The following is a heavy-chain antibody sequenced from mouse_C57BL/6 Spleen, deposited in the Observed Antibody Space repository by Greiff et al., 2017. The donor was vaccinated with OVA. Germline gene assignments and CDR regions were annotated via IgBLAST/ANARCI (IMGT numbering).Heavy chain of an antibody. Sequence: EVQLQQSGPELVKPGASVKISCKASGYTFTDYYMNWVKQSHGKSLEWIGDINPNNGGTSYNQKFKGKATLTVDKSSSTAYMELRSLTSEDSAVYYCARGLFYYGSSPDYWGQGTTLTVSS. V-gene: IGHV1-26*01. CDR3: ARGLFYYGSSPDY. J-gene: IGHJ2*01. D-gene: IGHD1-1*01. CDR1: GYTFTDYY. CDR2: INPNNGGT.